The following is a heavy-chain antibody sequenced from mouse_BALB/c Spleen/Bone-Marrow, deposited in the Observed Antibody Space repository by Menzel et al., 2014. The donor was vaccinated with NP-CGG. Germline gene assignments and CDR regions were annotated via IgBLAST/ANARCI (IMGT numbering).Heavy chain of an antibody. D-gene: IGHD2-4*01. J-gene: IGHJ3*01. CDR3: ARPYDFGAWFAY. Sequence: DVMLVESGGDLVKPGGSLKLSCAASGFTFSSYGMSWVRQTPDKRLEWVATISSGGSYTYYPDSVKGRFTISRDNAKNTLYLQMSSLKSEDTAMYYCARPYDFGAWFAYWGQATLVTVST. V-gene: IGHV5-6*02. CDR1: GFTFSSYG. CDR2: ISSGGSYT.